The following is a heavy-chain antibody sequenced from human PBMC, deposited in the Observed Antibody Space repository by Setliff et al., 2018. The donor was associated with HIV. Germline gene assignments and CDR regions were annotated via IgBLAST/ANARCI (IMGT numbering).Heavy chain of an antibody. D-gene: IGHD6-19*01. V-gene: IGHV1-46*01. CDR3: ARNQGDASGWYAGDY. CDR1: GYTFTSYP. CDR2: INTSGGSA. Sequence: ASVKVSCKASGYTFTSYPMHWVRQAPGQGLEWMGVINTSGGSAGYAEKFRGRVTMTGDTSTNTVYMDLRNLRSEDTAVYYCARNQGDASGWYAGDYWGHGTLVTAPQ. J-gene: IGHJ4*01.